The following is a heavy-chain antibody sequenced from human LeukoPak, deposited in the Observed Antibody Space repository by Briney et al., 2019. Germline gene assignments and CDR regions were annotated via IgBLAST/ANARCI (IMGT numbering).Heavy chain of an antibody. J-gene: IGHJ4*02. Sequence: SVKVSCKASGGTFSSYAISWVRQAPGQGLEWMGGIIPIFGTANYAQKFQGRVTITTDESTSTAYMELRSLRSDDTAVYYCARDSGSRLAYFDYWGQGTLVTVSS. CDR3: ARDSGSRLAYFDY. CDR1: GGTFSSYA. V-gene: IGHV1-69*05. D-gene: IGHD1-26*01. CDR2: IIPIFGTA.